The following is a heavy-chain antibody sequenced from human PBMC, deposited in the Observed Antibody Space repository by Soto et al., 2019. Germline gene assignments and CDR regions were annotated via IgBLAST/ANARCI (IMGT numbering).Heavy chain of an antibody. J-gene: IGHJ4*02. D-gene: IGHD6-6*01. CDR1: CGSFSGYY. CDR3: ARVKRSSFWDLFFDY. V-gene: IGHV4-34*01. Sequence: SETLSLTCAVYCGSFSGYYWSWIRQPPGKGLEWIGEINHSGSTNYNPSLKSRVTISVDTSKNQFSLKLSSVTAADTAVYYCARVKRSSFWDLFFDYWGQGTLVTVSS. CDR2: INHSGST.